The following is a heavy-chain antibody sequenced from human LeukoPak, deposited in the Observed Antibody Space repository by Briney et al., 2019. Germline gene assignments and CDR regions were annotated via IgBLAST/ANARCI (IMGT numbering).Heavy chain of an antibody. J-gene: IGHJ4*02. V-gene: IGHV3-21*01. D-gene: IGHD1-26*01. CDR3: AGVRSSEGATYDY. Sequence: GGSLRLSCAASGFTFSSYSMNWVRQAPGKGLEWVSSISSSSSYIYYADSVKGRFTISRDNAKNSLYLQMNSLRAEDTAVYYCAGVRSSEGATYDYWGQGTLVTVSS. CDR2: ISSSSSYI. CDR1: GFTFSSYS.